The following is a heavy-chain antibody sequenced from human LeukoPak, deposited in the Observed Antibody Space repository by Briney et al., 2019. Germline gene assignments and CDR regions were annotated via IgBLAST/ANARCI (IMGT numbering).Heavy chain of an antibody. Sequence: TGGSLRLSCAASGFTFSTFGMHWVRQAPGKGLEWVAIISYDGSNKYYADSVKGRFSISRDNSKNTLYLQMNSLGAEDTAVYYCARDYSGNCDYWGQGTLVTVSS. CDR3: ARDYSGNCDY. CDR1: GFTFSTFG. D-gene: IGHD4-23*01. V-gene: IGHV3-33*01. J-gene: IGHJ4*02. CDR2: ISYDGSNK.